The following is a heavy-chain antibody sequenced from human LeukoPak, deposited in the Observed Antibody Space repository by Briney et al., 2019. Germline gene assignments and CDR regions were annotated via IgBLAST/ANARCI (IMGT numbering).Heavy chain of an antibody. J-gene: IGHJ6*03. CDR2: MNPNSGNT. Sequence: ASVKVSCKASGYTFTSYDINWVRQATGQGLEWMGWMNPNSGNTGYAQKFQGRVTMTRNTSISTAYMELSSLRSEDTAVYYCARGYTYYDILTGYYSYAGYYYYMDVWGKGTTVTISS. CDR1: GYTFTSYD. V-gene: IGHV1-8*01. CDR3: ARGYTYYDILTGYYSYAGYYYYMDV. D-gene: IGHD3-9*01.